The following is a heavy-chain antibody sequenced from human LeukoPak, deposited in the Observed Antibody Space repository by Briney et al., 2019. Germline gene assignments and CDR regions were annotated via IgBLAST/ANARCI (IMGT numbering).Heavy chain of an antibody. J-gene: IGHJ4*02. Sequence: GGSLRLSCAVSGFTFSSYWMHWVRQAPGKGLEWVSRINTDGSSLIYADSVKGRFTISRDNAKNTLYLQMNSLRAEDTAVYYCATPLTTVTTGIDYWGQGTLVTVSS. D-gene: IGHD4-17*01. CDR3: ATPLTTVTTGIDY. V-gene: IGHV3-74*01. CDR2: INTDGSSL. CDR1: GFTFSSYW.